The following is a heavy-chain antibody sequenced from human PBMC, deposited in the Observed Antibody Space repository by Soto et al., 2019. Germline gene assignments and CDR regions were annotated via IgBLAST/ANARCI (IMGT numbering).Heavy chain of an antibody. CDR2: IYHSGST. Sequence: SETLSLTCAVSGYSISSGYYWGWIRQPPGKGLEWIGSIYHSGSTYYNPSLKSRVTISVDTSKNQFSLKLSSVTAADTAVYYCARVLRGSYLIDYWGQGTLVTVSS. CDR3: ARVLRGSYLIDY. D-gene: IGHD1-26*01. CDR1: GYSISSGYY. V-gene: IGHV4-38-2*01. J-gene: IGHJ4*02.